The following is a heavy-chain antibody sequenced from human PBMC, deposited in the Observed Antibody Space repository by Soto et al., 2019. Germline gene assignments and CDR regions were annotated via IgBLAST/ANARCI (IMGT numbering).Heavy chain of an antibody. Sequence: GGSLRLSCAASGFTFSSYGMHWVRQAPGKGLEWVAVISYDGSNKYYADSVKGRFTISRDNSKNTLYLQMNSLRAEDTAVYYCAKDRMVRGVLDYWGQGTLVTVSS. V-gene: IGHV3-30*18. CDR3: AKDRMVRGVLDY. J-gene: IGHJ4*02. D-gene: IGHD3-10*01. CDR1: GFTFSSYG. CDR2: ISYDGSNK.